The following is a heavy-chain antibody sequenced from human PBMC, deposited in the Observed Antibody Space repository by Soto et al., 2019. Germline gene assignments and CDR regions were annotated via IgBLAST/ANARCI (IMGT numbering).Heavy chain of an antibody. CDR3: ARDCCGDCYQAFDI. Sequence: KTGGSLRLSCAASGFTFSSYSMNWVRQAPGKGLEWVSSISSSSSYIYYADSVKGRFTISRDNAKNALYLQMNSLRAEDTAVYYCARDCCGDCYQAFDIWGQGTMVTVSS. V-gene: IGHV3-21*01. D-gene: IGHD2-21*02. CDR2: ISSSSSYI. CDR1: GFTFSSYS. J-gene: IGHJ3*02.